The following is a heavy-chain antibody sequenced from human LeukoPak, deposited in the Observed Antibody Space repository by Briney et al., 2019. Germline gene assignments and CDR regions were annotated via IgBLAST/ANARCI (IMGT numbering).Heavy chain of an antibody. Sequence: GGSLRLSCAASGFTFDDYDMSWVRQVPGKGLEWISYISSSGDTIYYADSVKGRFTISRDNAKNSLYLQMNSLRAEDTAVYSCARDTRGYTYGLFDYWGQGTLVTVSS. CDR1: GFTFDDYD. J-gene: IGHJ4*02. CDR3: ARDTRGYTYGLFDY. D-gene: IGHD5-18*01. V-gene: IGHV3-11*01. CDR2: ISSSGDTI.